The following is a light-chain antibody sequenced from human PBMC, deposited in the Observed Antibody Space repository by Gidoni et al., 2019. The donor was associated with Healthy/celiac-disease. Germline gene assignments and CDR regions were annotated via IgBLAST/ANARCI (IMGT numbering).Light chain of an antibody. Sequence: DIQMTQSPSTLSASVGDRVTITCRASQSISSWLAWYQQKPGKAPKLLIYDASSLDSGVPSRFSGSGSGTEFTLTISSLQPDDFATYYCQQYNSYSPTFXXXTKLEIK. CDR2: DAS. CDR1: QSISSW. J-gene: IGKJ2*01. V-gene: IGKV1-5*01. CDR3: QQYNSYSPT.